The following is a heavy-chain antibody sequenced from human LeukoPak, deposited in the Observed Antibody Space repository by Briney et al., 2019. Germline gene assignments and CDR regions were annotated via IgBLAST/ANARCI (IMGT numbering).Heavy chain of an antibody. J-gene: IGHJ4*02. V-gene: IGHV3-7*02. Sequence: GRPLRLSCAASGFTFTSYWMSWVRQAAGKGLEWVANIKYDGSEKYYVESVKGRFTISRDNAKKSLSLKMSSLRGEDTAVYYCTKIVGATTTGWGQGTLVTVSS. D-gene: IGHD1-26*01. CDR3: TKIVGATTTG. CDR2: IKYDGSEK. CDR1: GFTFTSYW.